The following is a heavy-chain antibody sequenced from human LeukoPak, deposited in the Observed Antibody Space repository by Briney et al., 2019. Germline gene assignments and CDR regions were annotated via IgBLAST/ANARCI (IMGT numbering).Heavy chain of an antibody. V-gene: IGHV3-11*04. J-gene: IGHJ6*03. Sequence: GGSLRLSCAASGFTFSDYYMSWIRQAPGKGLEWVSYISSSGSPIYYADSVKGRFTISRDNAKNSLYLQMNSLRAEDSAVYYCARGSGRETTVTCYYMDVWGKGTTVTVSS. CDR3: ARGSGRETTVTCYYMDV. D-gene: IGHD4-17*01. CDR1: GFTFSDYY. CDR2: ISSSGSPI.